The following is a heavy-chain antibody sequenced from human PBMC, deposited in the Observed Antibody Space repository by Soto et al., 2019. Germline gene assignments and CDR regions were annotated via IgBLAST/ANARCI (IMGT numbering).Heavy chain of an antibody. CDR1: GFTLDADA. J-gene: IGHJ6*02. D-gene: IGHD4-4*01. CDR2: ISWNSANI. V-gene: IGHV3-9*01. Sequence: GGALRVSCAASGFTLDADAMDWVRQVLGKGLGWVSAISWNSANIGYADSVKGRFTISRDNAKSSLYLQMNSLRPEDTALYYCARDSLCGEHPFYSNRDAWAQGHPVTVSS. CDR3: ARDSLCGEHPFYSNRDA.